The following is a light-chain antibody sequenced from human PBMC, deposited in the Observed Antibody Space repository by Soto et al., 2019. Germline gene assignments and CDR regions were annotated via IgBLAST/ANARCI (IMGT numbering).Light chain of an antibody. CDR3: SSYAGSSGV. V-gene: IGLV2-8*01. CDR2: DVS. J-gene: IGLJ3*02. CDR1: SSDVGAYNY. Sequence: QSALTQPPSASGSPGQSVTISCTGTSSDVGAYNYVSWYQQHPDKAPKLMIYDVSKRPSGVPYRFSGSKSGNAASLTVSGLQGEDEADYYCSSYAGSSGVFGGGTKLTVL.